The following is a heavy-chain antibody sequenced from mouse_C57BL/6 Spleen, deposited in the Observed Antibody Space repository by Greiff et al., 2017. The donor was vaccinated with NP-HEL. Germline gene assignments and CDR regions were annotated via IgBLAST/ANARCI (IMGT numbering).Heavy chain of an antibody. J-gene: IGHJ2*01. D-gene: IGHD2-5*01. CDR2: IHPNSGST. CDR3: ARGGSISNYEDFDY. CDR1: GYTFTSYW. V-gene: IGHV1-64*01. Sequence: QVQLQQPGAELVKPGASVKLSCKASGYTFTSYWMHWVKQRPGQGLEWIGMIHPNSGSTNYNEKFKSKATLTVDKSSSTAYMQLSSLTSEDSAVYYCARGGSISNYEDFDYWGQGTTLTVSS.